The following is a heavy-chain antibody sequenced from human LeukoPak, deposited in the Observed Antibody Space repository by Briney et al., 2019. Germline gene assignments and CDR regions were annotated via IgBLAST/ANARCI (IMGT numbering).Heavy chain of an antibody. Sequence: PGGSLRLSCAASGFTFSDYYMTWIRQAPGKGLEWVSYITSSATTYYADSVKGRFTISRDNAKTSLYLQMNSLRAEDTAVYYCARAEWFDPWGQGTQVTVSS. V-gene: IGHV3-11*04. CDR2: ITSSATT. J-gene: IGHJ5*02. CDR3: ARAEWFDP. CDR1: GFTFSDYY.